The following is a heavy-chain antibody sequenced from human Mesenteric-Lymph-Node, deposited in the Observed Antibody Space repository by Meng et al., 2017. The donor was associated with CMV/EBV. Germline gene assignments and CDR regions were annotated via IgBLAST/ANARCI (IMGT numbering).Heavy chain of an antibody. CDR2: INPNGGGT. D-gene: IGHD3-10*01. CDR3: ARDLGRFGELSDIWFDP. Sequence: TFTGYYMHWVRQAPGEGLEWMGRINPNGGGTNYAQKFQGRVTMTRDTSISTAYMELSRLRSDDTAVYYCARDLGRFGELSDIWFDPWGQGTLVTVSS. J-gene: IGHJ5*02. CDR1: TFTGYY. V-gene: IGHV1-2*06.